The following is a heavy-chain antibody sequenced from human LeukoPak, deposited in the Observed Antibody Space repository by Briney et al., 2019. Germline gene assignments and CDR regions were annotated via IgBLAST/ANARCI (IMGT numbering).Heavy chain of an antibody. CDR1: VYTFTTDD. CDR3: ARANYYGSGKKDLDY. CDR2: MNPNRGNT. D-gene: IGHD3-10*01. J-gene: IGHJ4*02. Sequence: GASVKVSCKASVYTFTTDDINWGRQATGQGRGWRGWMNPNRGNTGYAQKFQGRVTMTTNTSMSTAYMGLNSLRSEDTAAYYCARANYYGSGKKDLDYWGQGTLVTVSS. V-gene: IGHV1-8*01.